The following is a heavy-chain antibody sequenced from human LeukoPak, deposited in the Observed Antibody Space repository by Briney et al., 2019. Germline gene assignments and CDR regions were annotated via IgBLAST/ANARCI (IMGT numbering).Heavy chain of an antibody. CDR2: IYYSGST. CDR1: GGSISSYY. CDR3: ARRLVRGVINY. Sequence: KSSETLSLTCTVSGGSISSYYWSWIRQPPGKGLEWIGYIYYSGSTNYNPSLKSRVTISVDTSKNQFSLNLTSVTAADTAMYYCARRLVRGVINYWGQGTLVTVSS. J-gene: IGHJ4*02. D-gene: IGHD3-10*01. V-gene: IGHV4-59*12.